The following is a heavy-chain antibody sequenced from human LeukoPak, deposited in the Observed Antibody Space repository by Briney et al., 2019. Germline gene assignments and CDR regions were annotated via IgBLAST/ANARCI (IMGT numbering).Heavy chain of an antibody. CDR2: ISGSGGST. V-gene: IGHV3-23*01. CDR3: AKDHYGDYTGYYFDY. Sequence: GGSLRLSCAASGFTFSSYAMSWVRQAPGKGLEWVSAISGSGGSTYYADSVKGRFTISRDNSKNTLYLQMNSLRAEDTPVYYCAKDHYGDYTGYYFDYWGQGTLVTVSS. CDR1: GFTFSSYA. D-gene: IGHD4-17*01. J-gene: IGHJ4*02.